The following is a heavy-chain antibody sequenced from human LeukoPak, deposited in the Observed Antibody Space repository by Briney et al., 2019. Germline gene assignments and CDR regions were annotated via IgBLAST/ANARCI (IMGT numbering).Heavy chain of an antibody. CDR2: ISTSGGST. D-gene: IGHD3-10*01. CDR1: GFTVTSYA. Sequence: GGSLRLSCAASGFTVTSYAMNWVRQAPGKGLEWVATISTSGGSTYYADFVKGRFTISRDNSKNTLYLQMNSLRAEDTAVYYCAKMASGSYYPGLIDYWGQGTLVTVSS. CDR3: AKMASGSYYPGLIDY. V-gene: IGHV3-23*01. J-gene: IGHJ4*02.